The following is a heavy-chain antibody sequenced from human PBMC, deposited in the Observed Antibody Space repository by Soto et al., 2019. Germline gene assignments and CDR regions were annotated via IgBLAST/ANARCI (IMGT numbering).Heavy chain of an antibody. J-gene: IGHJ4*02. Sequence: GGSLRLSCAASGFTVSSNYMSWVRQAPGKGLEWVSVIYSGGSTYYADSVKGRFTISRDNSKNTLYLQMNSLRAEDTFVYYCATRYYDILTGYPDYWGQGTLVTVSS. CDR1: GFTVSSNY. D-gene: IGHD3-9*01. CDR3: ATRYYDILTGYPDY. CDR2: IYSGGST. V-gene: IGHV3-66*04.